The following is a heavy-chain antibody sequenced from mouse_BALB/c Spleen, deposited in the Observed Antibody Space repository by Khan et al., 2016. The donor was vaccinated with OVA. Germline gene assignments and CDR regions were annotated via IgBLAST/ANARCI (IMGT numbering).Heavy chain of an antibody. Sequence: QVQLKESGAELAKPGASVKMSCKASGYTFTTYWMHWGKRRPGRGMEWSRYIKPTSGYTDYNDKFRVRATLSADKSSSTAYMQLNSLTSEDSAVYYCTRDSIDYWGQGTTLTVSS. J-gene: IGHJ2*01. V-gene: IGHV1-7*01. CDR1: GYTFTTYW. CDR2: IKPTSGYT. CDR3: TRDSIDY.